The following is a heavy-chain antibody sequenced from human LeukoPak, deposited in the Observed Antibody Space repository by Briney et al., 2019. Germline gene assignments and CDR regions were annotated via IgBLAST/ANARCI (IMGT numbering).Heavy chain of an antibody. J-gene: IGHJ3*02. CDR2: IYTSSDT. D-gene: IGHD2-15*01. CDR1: GGSISSYY. V-gene: IGHV4-4*07. CDR3: ARDYRSQDLNHAFDI. Sequence: SETLSLTCTVSGGSISSYYWSWIRQPAGKGREWIGRIYTSSDTNYTPSLNSRVTISVDTSKNQFSLKLSSVTAADTAVYYCARDYRSQDLNHAFDIWGQGTMVTVSS.